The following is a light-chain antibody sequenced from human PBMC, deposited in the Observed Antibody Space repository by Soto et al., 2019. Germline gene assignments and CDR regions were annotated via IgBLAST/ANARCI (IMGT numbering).Light chain of an antibody. V-gene: IGKV3-15*01. CDR3: QQYHNWPIT. CDR1: QSVSSN. Sequence: EIVMTQSPATLSVSPGESATLSCRASQSVSSNLAWHQQKPGQAPRILMYDASTRATGISARFSGSGSGTEFTLTISSLQSEDFAVYYCQQYHNWPITLGQGTRLEI. CDR2: DAS. J-gene: IGKJ5*01.